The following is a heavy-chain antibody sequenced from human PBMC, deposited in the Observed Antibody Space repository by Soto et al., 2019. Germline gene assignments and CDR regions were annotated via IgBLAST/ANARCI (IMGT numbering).Heavy chain of an antibody. CDR3: TTDLYDFWSGHYYFDY. CDR2: IKSKTDGGTT. D-gene: IGHD3-3*01. Sequence: EVQLVESGGGLVKPGGSLRLSCAASGFTFSNAWMSWVRRAPGKGLEWVGRIKSKTDGGTTDYAAPVKGRFTISRDDSKNTLYLQMNSLKTEDTAVYYCTTDLYDFWSGHYYFDYWGQGTLVTVSS. J-gene: IGHJ4*02. V-gene: IGHV3-15*01. CDR1: GFTFSNAW.